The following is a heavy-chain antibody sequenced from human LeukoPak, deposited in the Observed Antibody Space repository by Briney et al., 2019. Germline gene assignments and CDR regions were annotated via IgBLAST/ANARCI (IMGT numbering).Heavy chain of an antibody. CDR1: GFTFSTNA. Sequence: GGSLRLSCLTSGFTFSTNAMSWVRQAPGKGLERISGISGSGASTYYADSVTGRFTISRDNSRNTLYLQMSNLRAEDTAVYFCARGGGLDVWGQGATVTVSS. CDR2: ISGSGAST. D-gene: IGHD3-16*01. V-gene: IGHV3-23*01. CDR3: ARGGGLDV. J-gene: IGHJ6*02.